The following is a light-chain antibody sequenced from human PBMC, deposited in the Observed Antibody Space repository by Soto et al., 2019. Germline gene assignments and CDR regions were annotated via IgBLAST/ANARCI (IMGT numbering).Light chain of an antibody. Sequence: QSALTQPRSVSGSPGQSVTISCTGTSSDVGTYNYVSWYQQHPGMAPKLIIYDVSKRPSGVPDRFSASKSGSTASLTISGLQAEDEYDYYCCSYAGSYTWVFGGGTNVTVL. J-gene: IGLJ3*02. V-gene: IGLV2-11*01. CDR2: DVS. CDR3: CSYAGSYTWV. CDR1: SSDVGTYNY.